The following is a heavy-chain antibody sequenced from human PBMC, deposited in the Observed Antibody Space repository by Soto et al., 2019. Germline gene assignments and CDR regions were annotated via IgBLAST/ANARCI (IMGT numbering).Heavy chain of an antibody. J-gene: IGHJ4*02. D-gene: IGHD2-15*01. CDR1: GFTFSSYA. Sequence: PGGSLRLSCAASGFTFSSYAMHWVRQAPGKGLEWVAVISYDGSNKYYADSVKGRFTISRDNSKNTLYLQMNSLRAEDTAVYYCARFKGCSGGSCYSYFDYWGQGTLVTVSS. V-gene: IGHV3-30-3*01. CDR2: ISYDGSNK. CDR3: ARFKGCSGGSCYSYFDY.